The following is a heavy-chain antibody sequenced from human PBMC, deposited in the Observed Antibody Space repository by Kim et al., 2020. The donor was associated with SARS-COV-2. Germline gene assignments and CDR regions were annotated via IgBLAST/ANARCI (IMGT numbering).Heavy chain of an antibody. CDR3: ARAGIAAAGYFDY. D-gene: IGHD6-13*01. J-gene: IGHJ4*02. CDR1: GGSFSGYY. V-gene: IGHV4-34*01. Sequence: SETLSLTCAVYGGSFSGYYWSWIRQPPGKGLEWIGEINHSGSTNYNPSLKSRVTISVDTSKNQFSLKLSSVTAADTAVYYCARAGIAAAGYFDYWGQGTLVTVSS. CDR2: INHSGST.